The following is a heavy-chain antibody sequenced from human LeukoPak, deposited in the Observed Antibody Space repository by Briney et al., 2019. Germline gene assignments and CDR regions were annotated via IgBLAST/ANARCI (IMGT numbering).Heavy chain of an antibody. CDR1: GFTFSSYA. V-gene: IGHV3-30-3*01. D-gene: IGHD3-3*01. J-gene: IGHJ5*02. CDR3: AREGSYYDFWSGYFADRPYNWFDP. CDR2: ISYDGSNK. Sequence: GGSLRLSCAASGFTFSSYAMHWVRQAPGKGLEWVAVISYDGSNKYYADSVKGRFTISRDNSKNTLYLQMNSLRAEDTAVYCCAREGSYYDFWSGYFADRPYNWFDPWGQGTLVTVSS.